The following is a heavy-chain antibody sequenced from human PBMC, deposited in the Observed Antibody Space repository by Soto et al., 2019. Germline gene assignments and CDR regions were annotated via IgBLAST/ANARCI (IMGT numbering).Heavy chain of an antibody. CDR2: IIPIFGTA. V-gene: IGHV1-69*13. CDR1: GGTFSSYA. Sequence: SVKVSCKASGGTFSSYAISWVRQAPGQGLEWMGGIIPIFGTANYAQKFQGRVTITADESTSTAYMELSSLRSEDTAVYYCARDRGAARYYYYYYGMDVGGQGTTVTVSS. CDR3: ARDRGAARYYYYYYGMDV. J-gene: IGHJ6*02. D-gene: IGHD6-6*01.